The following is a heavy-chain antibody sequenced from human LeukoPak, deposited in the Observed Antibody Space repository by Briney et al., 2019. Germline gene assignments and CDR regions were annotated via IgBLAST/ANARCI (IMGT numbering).Heavy chain of an antibody. V-gene: IGHV1-2*02. D-gene: IGHD3-22*01. J-gene: IGHJ2*01. CDR3: ARDQGSMIVVRTTNWFFDL. Sequence: ASVKVSCKPSGYTFTGYYLHWVRQAPGQGLEWMGWINPNTGATIYAEKFQGRVTMTRDTSIDTAYMEMRSLRSDDTAVYYCARDQGSMIVVRTTNWFFDLWGRGTLVTVSS. CDR1: GYTFTGYY. CDR2: INPNTGAT.